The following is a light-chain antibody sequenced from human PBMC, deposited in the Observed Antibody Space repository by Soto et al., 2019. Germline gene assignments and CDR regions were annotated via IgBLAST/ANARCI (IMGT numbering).Light chain of an antibody. J-gene: IGLJ2*01. CDR3: SSYAASDRFVV. Sequence: QSALTQPPSASGSPGQSVTISCTGTSSDVGGYNYVSWYQHHPDKAPKLIIYEVYKRPSGVPDRFSGSKSGNTASLTVSGLKAEDEAEYYCSSYAASDRFVVFGGGTKLTVL. V-gene: IGLV2-8*01. CDR1: SSDVGGYNY. CDR2: EVY.